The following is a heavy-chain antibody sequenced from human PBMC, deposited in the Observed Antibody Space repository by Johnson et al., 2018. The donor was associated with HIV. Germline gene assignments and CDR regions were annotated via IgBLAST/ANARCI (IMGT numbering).Heavy chain of an antibody. Sequence: MLLVESGGGLVQPGGSLRLSCAASGFTFGSYVMSWVRQAPGKGLEWVSAISGSGASTYYADSLKGRCTISRDNSKNTLYLQMNRLRAEDTALYYCARGRYGRMTTVAAAAFDIWGQGTMVTVSS. CDR3: ARGRYGRMTTVAAAAFDI. J-gene: IGHJ3*02. CDR2: ISGSGAST. CDR1: GFTFGSYV. D-gene: IGHD4-23*01. V-gene: IGHV3-23*04.